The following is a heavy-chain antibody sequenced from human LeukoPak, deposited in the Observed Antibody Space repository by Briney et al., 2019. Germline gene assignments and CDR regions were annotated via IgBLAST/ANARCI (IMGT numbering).Heavy chain of an antibody. CDR3: ARYRGNSNGGFDP. D-gene: IGHD4-23*01. J-gene: IGHJ5*02. CDR1: GGSISSDC. CDR2: IYYSGST. Sequence: PSETLSLTCTVSGGSISSDCWSWIRQPPGKGLEWIGYIYYSGSTNYNPSLKSRVTTSVDTSKNQFSLKLTSVTAADTAVYYCARYRGNSNGGFDPWGQGTLVTVSS. V-gene: IGHV4-59*01.